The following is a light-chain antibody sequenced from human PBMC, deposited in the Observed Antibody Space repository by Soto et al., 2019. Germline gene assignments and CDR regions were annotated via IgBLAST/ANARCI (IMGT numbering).Light chain of an antibody. CDR3: QQYNKWPRK. CDR1: QSVSSN. Sequence: TVLTQSRVTLSVSPGERATLPCTASQSVSSNLAWYQQKPGQPPRLLIYGASTRVTGIPARFSGSGSGTEFTLTISSLQSEDFAVYYCQQYNKWPRKFGQGTKVDIK. CDR2: GAS. V-gene: IGKV3-15*01. J-gene: IGKJ1*01.